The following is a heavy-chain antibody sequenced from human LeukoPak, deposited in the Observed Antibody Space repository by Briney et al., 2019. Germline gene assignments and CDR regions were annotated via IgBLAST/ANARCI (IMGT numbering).Heavy chain of an antibody. V-gene: IGHV3-23*01. CDR1: GFTFSSYA. CDR2: ISGSGGST. J-gene: IGHJ5*02. CDR3: AKYSSSWYAGAWFDP. Sequence: GGSLRLSCAASGFTFSSYAMSWVRQAPGKGLEWVSAISGSGGSTYYADSVKGRFTISRDNSKNTLYLQMNSLRAEDTAVYYCAKYSSSWYAGAWFDPWGQGTLVTVSS. D-gene: IGHD6-13*01.